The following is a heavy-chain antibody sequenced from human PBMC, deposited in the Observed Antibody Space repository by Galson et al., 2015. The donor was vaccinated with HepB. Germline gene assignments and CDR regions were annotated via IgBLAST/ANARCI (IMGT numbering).Heavy chain of an antibody. D-gene: IGHD2-15*01. CDR2: ISSSSSYI. Sequence: SLRLSCAASGFTFSSYSMNWVRQAPGKGLEWVSSISSSSSYIYYADSVKGRFTISRDNAKNSLYLQMNSLRAEDTAVYYCAKFCQCSGSGTSDYWGQGTLVTVSS. J-gene: IGHJ4*02. V-gene: IGHV3-21*01. CDR3: AKFCQCSGSGTSDY. CDR1: GFTFSSYS.